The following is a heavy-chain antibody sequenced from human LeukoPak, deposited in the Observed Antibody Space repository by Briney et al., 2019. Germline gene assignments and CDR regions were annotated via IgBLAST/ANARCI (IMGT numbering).Heavy chain of an antibody. J-gene: IGHJ5*02. CDR1: GGSISSGGYS. CDR2: IYHSGST. V-gene: IGHV4-30-2*01. Sequence: SQTLSLTCAVSGGSISSGGYSWSWIRQPPGKGLEWIGYIYHSGSTYYNPSLKSRVTILVDRSKNQFSLKLSSVTAADTAVYYCARRYYDSSGYGNWFDPWGQGTLVTVSS. D-gene: IGHD3-22*01. CDR3: ARRYYDSSGYGNWFDP.